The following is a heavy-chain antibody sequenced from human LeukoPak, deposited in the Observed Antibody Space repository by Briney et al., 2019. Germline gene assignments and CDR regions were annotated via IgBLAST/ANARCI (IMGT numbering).Heavy chain of an antibody. CDR2: ISYDGSNK. J-gene: IGHJ4*02. D-gene: IGHD3-10*01. Sequence: GRSLRLSCAASGFTFSSYAMHWVRQAPGKGLEWVAVISYDGSNKYYADSVKGRFTISRDNSKNTLYLQMNSLRADDTAVYYCARDAGSGSYFDYWGQGTLVTVSS. V-gene: IGHV3-30*04. CDR1: GFTFSSYA. CDR3: ARDAGSGSYFDY.